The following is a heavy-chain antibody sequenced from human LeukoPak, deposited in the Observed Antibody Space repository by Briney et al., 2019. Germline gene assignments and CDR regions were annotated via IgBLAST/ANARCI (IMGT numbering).Heavy chain of an antibody. CDR2: INPNSGGT. CDR3: ARESTRSGWYKFLPGY. Sequence: ASVKVSCKASGYTFTGYYMHWVRQAPGQGLEWMGCINPNSGGTNYAQKFQGRVTMTRDTSISTAYMELSRLRSDDTAVYYCARESTRSGWYKFLPGYWGQGTLVTVSS. D-gene: IGHD6-19*01. V-gene: IGHV1-2*02. J-gene: IGHJ4*02. CDR1: GYTFTGYY.